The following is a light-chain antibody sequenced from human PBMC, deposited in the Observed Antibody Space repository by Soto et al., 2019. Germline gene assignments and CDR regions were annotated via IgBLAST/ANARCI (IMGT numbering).Light chain of an antibody. Sequence: GEGATLSCRASQNFGSNYLAWYQQKRGKAPRFLIYGASSRATGIPDRFSGSGSGTDFTLTISRLEPEDFAVYFCQQYGRSPTTCGQGTKVDIK. CDR3: QQYGRSPTT. CDR1: QNFGSNY. V-gene: IGKV3-20*01. J-gene: IGKJ1*01. CDR2: GAS.